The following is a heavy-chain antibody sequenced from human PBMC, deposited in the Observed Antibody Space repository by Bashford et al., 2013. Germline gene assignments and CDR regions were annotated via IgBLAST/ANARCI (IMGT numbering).Heavy chain of an antibody. CDR1: GGSISSYY. CDR3: ARVNYYDSSGYYLYYFDY. CDR2: IYYSGST. D-gene: IGHD3-22*01. V-gene: IGHV4-59*08. J-gene: IGHJ4*02. Sequence: SETLSLTCTVSGGSISSYYWSWIRQPPGKGLEWIGYIYYSGSTNYNPSLKSRVTISVDTSKNQFSLKLSSVTAADTAVYYCARVNYYDSSGYYLYYFDYWGQGTLVTVSS.